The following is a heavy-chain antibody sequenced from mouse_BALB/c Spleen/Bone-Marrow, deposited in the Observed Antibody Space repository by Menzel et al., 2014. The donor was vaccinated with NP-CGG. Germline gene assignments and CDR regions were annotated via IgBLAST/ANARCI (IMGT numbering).Heavy chain of an antibody. Sequence: VQLKESGGGLVQPGGSRKLSCAASGFTLSDYGMAWVRQAPGKGPEWVAFISNLAYSIYYADTVTGRFTISRENAKNTLYLEMSSLRSEDTAMYYCARDQVYYYGSSYGYFDVWGAGTTVTVSS. J-gene: IGHJ1*01. V-gene: IGHV5-15*02. D-gene: IGHD1-1*01. CDR1: GFTLSDYG. CDR3: ARDQVYYYGSSYGYFDV. CDR2: ISNLAYSI.